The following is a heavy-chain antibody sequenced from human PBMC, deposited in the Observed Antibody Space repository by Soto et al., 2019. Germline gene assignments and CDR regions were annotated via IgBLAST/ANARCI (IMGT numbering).Heavy chain of an antibody. D-gene: IGHD1-26*01. CDR3: AKVGTKSTGG. V-gene: IGHV1-69*01. J-gene: IGHJ4*02. CDR2: IIPAFGTP. Sequence: VDLVQSGTEVKKPGSSVKVSCRASGGSLNTFVIIWVRQAPGQGLEWMGGIIPAFGTPNYAQKFQGRATITADESMSTVFMELSSLIGEDTVVYWRAKVGTKSTGGWGQGTLVTVSS. CDR1: GGSLNTFV.